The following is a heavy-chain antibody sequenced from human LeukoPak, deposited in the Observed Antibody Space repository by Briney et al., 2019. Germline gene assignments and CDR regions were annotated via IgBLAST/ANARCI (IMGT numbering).Heavy chain of an antibody. Sequence: PGGSLRLSCATSGFTFSTYAMHWVRQAPGKGLEWVAVISFDGTDKYYADSVKGRFTISRDSSKNTLYLQMSSLRAEDSAVYYCARQDDKYGGDYWGQGTLVTVSS. CDR2: ISFDGTDK. D-gene: IGHD3-22*01. CDR1: GFTFSTYA. J-gene: IGHJ4*02. V-gene: IGHV3-30*04. CDR3: ARQDDKYGGDY.